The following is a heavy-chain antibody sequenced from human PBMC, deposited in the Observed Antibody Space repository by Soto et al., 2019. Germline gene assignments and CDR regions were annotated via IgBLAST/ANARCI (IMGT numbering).Heavy chain of an antibody. CDR1: GYTFTSYY. D-gene: IGHD1-7*01. V-gene: IGHV1-46*01. CDR2: INPSGGST. CDR3: ARSRVAGTRHLDY. Sequence: QVQLVQSGAEVKKTGASVKVSCKESGYTFTSYYMHWVRQAPGPGLEWMGIINPSGGSTSYAQKFQGRVTMTRSTSTSTVYRELSSLRSEDTAVYYCARSRVAGTRHLDYGGQGTLVTVSS. J-gene: IGHJ4*02.